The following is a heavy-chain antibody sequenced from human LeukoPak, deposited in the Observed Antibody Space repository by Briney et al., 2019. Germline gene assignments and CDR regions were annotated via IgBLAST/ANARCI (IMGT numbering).Heavy chain of an antibody. CDR1: GFTFRSYW. Sequence: PGGSLRLSCAASGFTFRSYWMSWVRQAPGKGLEWVANINQGGSVKYYVDSVKGRFTISRDNAKNSLYLQMNSLRAEDTAVYYCARDQVIGYYDSSGPPDYWGQGTLVTVSS. D-gene: IGHD3-22*01. CDR3: ARDQVIGYYDSSGPPDY. J-gene: IGHJ4*02. CDR2: INQGGSVK. V-gene: IGHV3-7*01.